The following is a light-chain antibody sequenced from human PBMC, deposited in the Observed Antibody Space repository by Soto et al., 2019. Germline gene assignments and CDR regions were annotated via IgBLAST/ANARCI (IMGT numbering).Light chain of an antibody. CDR1: SSDVGGFNY. V-gene: IGLV2-14*01. CDR3: SSYTSSSSGV. Sequence: QSVLTQPASVSGSPGQSITISCTGTSSDVGGFNYVSWYQQHPGKTPKLLIYEVRLRPTGVSDRFSGSKSGNTASLTISGLKAEDEADYYCSSYTSSSSGVFGTGTKVTVL. CDR2: EVR. J-gene: IGLJ1*01.